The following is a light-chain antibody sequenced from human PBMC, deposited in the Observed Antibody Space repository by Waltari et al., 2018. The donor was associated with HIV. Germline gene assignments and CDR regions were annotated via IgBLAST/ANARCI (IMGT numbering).Light chain of an antibody. CDR2: REN. CDR3: AAWDDTLSGWV. J-gene: IGLJ3*02. CDR1: SANIGNT. Sequence: QSVLTQQPSASGTPGQRVTISCSGSSANIGNTVYWYQQLPGAAPKVVIYRENQRPSGLPDRFSGSRSGTSASLAVSGLRSEDEATYFCAAWDDTLSGWVFGGGTKLTVL. V-gene: IGLV1-47*01.